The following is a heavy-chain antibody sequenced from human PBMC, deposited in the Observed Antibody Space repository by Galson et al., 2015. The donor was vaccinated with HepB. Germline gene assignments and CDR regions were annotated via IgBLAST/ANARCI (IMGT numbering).Heavy chain of an antibody. D-gene: IGHD3-3*01. J-gene: IGHJ6*03. V-gene: IGHV4-61*05. CDR1: GGSISSSSYY. CDR2: IYYSGST. CDR3: ARGDFAAYMDV. Sequence: SETLSLTCTVSGGSISSSSYYWGWIRQPPGKGLEWIGYIYYSGSTNYNPSLKSRVTISVDTSKNQFSLKLSSVTAADTAVYYCARGDFAAYMDVWGKGTTVTVSS.